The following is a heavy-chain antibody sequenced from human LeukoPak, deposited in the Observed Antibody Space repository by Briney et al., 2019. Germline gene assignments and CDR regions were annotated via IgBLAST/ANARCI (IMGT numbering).Heavy chain of an antibody. CDR1: GGSFSGYY. J-gene: IGHJ4*02. D-gene: IGHD3-3*01. Sequence: SETLSLTCAVYGGSFSGYYWSWIRQPPGKGLEWIGEINHSGSTNYNPSLKSRVTISVDTSKNQFSLKLSSVTAADTAVYYCARAAKTIFGVVIKLDYWGQGTLATVSS. CDR2: INHSGST. V-gene: IGHV4-34*01. CDR3: ARAAKTIFGVVIKLDY.